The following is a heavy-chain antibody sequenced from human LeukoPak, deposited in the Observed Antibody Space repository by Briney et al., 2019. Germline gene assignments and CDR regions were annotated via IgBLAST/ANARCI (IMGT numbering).Heavy chain of an antibody. Sequence: PETLSLTCTVSGGSISSSSYYWGWIRQPPGKGLEWIGSIYYSGSAYYNPSLKSRVTKSVDTSKNQFSLKLSSVTAADTAVYYCARLVVRGGDFDYWGQGTLVTVSS. CDR2: IYYSGSA. J-gene: IGHJ4*02. CDR1: GGSISSSSYY. V-gene: IGHV4-39*01. D-gene: IGHD2-21*01. CDR3: ARLVVRGGDFDY.